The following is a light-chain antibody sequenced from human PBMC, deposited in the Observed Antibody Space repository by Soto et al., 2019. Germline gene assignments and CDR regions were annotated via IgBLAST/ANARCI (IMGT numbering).Light chain of an antibody. CDR1: TGAVTSNHH. CDR2: DTS. J-gene: IGLJ2*01. V-gene: IGLV7-46*01. Sequence: QAVVTQEPSLTVSPGGTVTLTCGSSTGAVTSNHHPYWFQQKAGQAPRTLIYDTSNQHSWTPARFSGSLLGDKAALTLSGAQPEDEAQYYCLLSYNAALVFGGGTKLTVL. CDR3: LLSYNAALV.